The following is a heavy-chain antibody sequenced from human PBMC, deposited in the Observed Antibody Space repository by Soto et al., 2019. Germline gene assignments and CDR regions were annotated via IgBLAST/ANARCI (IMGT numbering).Heavy chain of an antibody. V-gene: IGHV4-39*01. J-gene: IGHJ3*02. CDR3: ARPIYSSWFAFDI. CDR1: GGSISSSSYY. Sequence: SETLSLTCTVSGGSISSSSYYWGWIRQPPGKGLEWIGSIYYSGSTYYNPSLKSRVTISVDTSKNQFSLKLSSVTAADTAVYYCARPIYSSWFAFDILGQGTMVTVSS. D-gene: IGHD6-13*01. CDR2: IYYSGST.